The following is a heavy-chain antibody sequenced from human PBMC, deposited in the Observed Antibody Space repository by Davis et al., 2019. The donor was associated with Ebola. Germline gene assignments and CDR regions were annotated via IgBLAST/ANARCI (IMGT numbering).Heavy chain of an antibody. J-gene: IGHJ5*02. CDR2: IIPIFGTA. V-gene: IGHV1-69*06. CDR3: ARDWEPGDYVTNWFDP. CDR1: GGTFSSYA. Sequence: SVKVSCKASGGTFSSYAISWVRQAPGQGLEWMGGIIPIFGTANYAQKFQGRVTITADKSTSTAYMELSSLRSEDTAVYYCARDWEPGDYVTNWFDPWGQGTLVTVSS. D-gene: IGHD4-17*01.